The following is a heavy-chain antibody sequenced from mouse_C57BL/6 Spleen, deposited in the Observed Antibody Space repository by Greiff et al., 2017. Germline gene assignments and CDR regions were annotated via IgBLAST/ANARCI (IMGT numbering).Heavy chain of an antibody. J-gene: IGHJ4*01. CDR1: GFTFSSYA. CDR2: ISDGGSYT. Sequence: EVHGVESGGGLVKPGGSLKLSCAASGFTFSSYAMSWVRQTPEKRLEWVATISDGGSYTYYPDNVKGRFTISRDNAKNNLYLQMSHLKSEDTAMYYCAREGGSSYAMDYWGQGTSVSVSS. CDR3: AREGGSSYAMDY. D-gene: IGHD1-1*01. V-gene: IGHV5-4*01.